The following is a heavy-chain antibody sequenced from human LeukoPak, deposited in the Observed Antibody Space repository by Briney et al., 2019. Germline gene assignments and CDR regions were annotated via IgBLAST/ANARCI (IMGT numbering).Heavy chain of an antibody. J-gene: IGHJ4*02. CDR1: GFTFSSYA. CDR2: ISYDGSNK. D-gene: IGHD3-9*01. Sequence: SGGSLRLSCAASGFTFSSYAMHWVRQAPGKGLEWVAVISYDGSNKYYADSVKGRFTISRDNSKNTLYLQMNSLRAEDTAVYYCARDPSRGYFDWLLFDTYDYWGQGTLVTVSS. CDR3: ARDPSRGYFDWLLFDTYDY. V-gene: IGHV3-30*04.